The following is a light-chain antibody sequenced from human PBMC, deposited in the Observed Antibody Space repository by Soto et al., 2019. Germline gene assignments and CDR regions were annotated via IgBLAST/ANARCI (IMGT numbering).Light chain of an antibody. CDR1: QSVRSSY. J-gene: IGKJ1*01. CDR3: HYGNSPPWT. CDR2: GAS. Sequence: IVLTQSPGTLSLSPGERATLNCRASQSVRSSYLAWYQQQPGQAPRLLIHGASRRATGIPDRFSGSGSGTDFTLSISSLEPEDFAVYYCHYGNSPPWTFAQGTKVDI. V-gene: IGKV3-20*01.